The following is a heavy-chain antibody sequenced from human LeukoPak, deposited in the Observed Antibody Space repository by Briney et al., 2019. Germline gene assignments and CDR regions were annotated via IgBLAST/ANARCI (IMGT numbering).Heavy chain of an antibody. Sequence: PSETLSLTCTVSGDSITNYFWSWFRQPPGKGLEWIGYIYYTGNTNYKPSLKSRVTISVDTSTNQFSLRLRSVTAADTAVYYCARVRVAYSAYYFNYWGRGTLVTVSS. D-gene: IGHD2-15*01. CDR1: GDSITNYF. V-gene: IGHV4-59*01. CDR3: ARVRVAYSAYYFNY. CDR2: IYYTGNT. J-gene: IGHJ4*02.